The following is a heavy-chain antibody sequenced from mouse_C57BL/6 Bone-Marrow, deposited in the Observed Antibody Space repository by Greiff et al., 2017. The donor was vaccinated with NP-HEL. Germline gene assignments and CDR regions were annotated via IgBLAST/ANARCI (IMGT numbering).Heavy chain of an antibody. CDR3: APNWDSWFAY. V-gene: IGHV1-22*01. D-gene: IGHD4-1*01. CDR1: GYTFTDYN. J-gene: IGHJ3*01. Sequence: EVKLMESGPELVKPGASVKMSCKASGYTFTDYNMHWVKQSHGKSLEWIGYINPNNGGTSYNQKFKGKATLTVNKSSSTAYMELRSLTSEDSAVYYCAPNWDSWFAYWGQGTLVTVSA. CDR2: INPNNGGT.